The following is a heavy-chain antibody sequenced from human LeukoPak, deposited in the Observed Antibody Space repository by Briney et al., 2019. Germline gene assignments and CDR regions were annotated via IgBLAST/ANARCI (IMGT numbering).Heavy chain of an antibody. Sequence: SETLSLTCAVSGYSISNGYYWVWIWQPPGRGLEWIGSLYHSDSAYYNTSLRSRVSMSVDTSKNQFSLTLSFVTAADTAVYYCARQHDSYYYYYIDVWGSGTTVTVSS. J-gene: IGHJ6*03. CDR1: GYSISNGYY. CDR3: ARQHDSYYYYYIDV. CDR2: LYHSDSA. V-gene: IGHV4-38-2*01.